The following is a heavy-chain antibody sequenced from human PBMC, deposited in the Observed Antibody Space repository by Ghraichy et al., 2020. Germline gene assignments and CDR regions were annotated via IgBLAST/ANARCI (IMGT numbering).Heavy chain of an antibody. J-gene: IGHJ4*02. CDR3: ARHWVCSRTSCTRHLDY. Sequence: SETLSLTCTVSGGSISSSNYYWGWIRQPPGQGLEWIGGITYSGNTYYNPSLKSRVTISVDTSKNHFSLRLSSVTAADTAVYYCARHWVCSRTSCTRHLDYRGQGTPVTV. D-gene: IGHD2-2*01. CDR2: ITYSGNT. V-gene: IGHV4-39*01. CDR1: GGSISSSNYY.